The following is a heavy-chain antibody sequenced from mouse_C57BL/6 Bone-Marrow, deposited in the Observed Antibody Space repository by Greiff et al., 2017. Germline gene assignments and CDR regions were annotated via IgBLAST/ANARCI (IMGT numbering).Heavy chain of an antibody. CDR2: IYPSDSET. CDR1: GYTFTSYW. CDR3: ARWGYGAVAY. V-gene: IGHV1-61*01. D-gene: IGHD1-1*02. Sequence: QVQLQQPGAELVRPGSSVKLSCKASGYTFTSYWMDWVKQRPGQGLEWIGNIYPSDSETNYNQKFKDKATLTVYKSSSTAYMQLSSLTSEDSAVYYCARWGYGAVAYWGQGTLVTVSA. J-gene: IGHJ3*01.